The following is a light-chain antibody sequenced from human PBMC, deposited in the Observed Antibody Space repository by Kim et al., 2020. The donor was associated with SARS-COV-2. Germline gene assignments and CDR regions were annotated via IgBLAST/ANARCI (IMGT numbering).Light chain of an antibody. CDR3: QQFKDWPPRT. V-gene: IGKV3D-15*01. Sequence: EIVMTQSPATLSVSPGERVTLSCRASETVSNKLAWYQQKPGQAPSLLIYDASSRAAGIPARFRGSGSGTEFTLTISSLQYEDSAVYYCQQFKDWPPRTFGGGTKVDIK. CDR1: ETVSNK. CDR2: DAS. J-gene: IGKJ4*01.